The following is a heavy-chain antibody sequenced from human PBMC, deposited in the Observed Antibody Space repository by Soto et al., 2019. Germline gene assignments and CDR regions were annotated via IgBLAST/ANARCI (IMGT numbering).Heavy chain of an antibody. D-gene: IGHD3-10*01. J-gene: IGHJ6*03. CDR2: ISAHNGNS. CDR1: GYTFSNYG. Sequence: QVQLVQSGAEMRKPGASVKVSCKASGYTFSNYGITWVRQAPGQGLEWMGWISAHNGNSKYAQRLQGRVTLTTDTSKSTASMALRSLRSDDTAVYYCARAWYFFGSGSPNHMDVWGKGTMVTVS. V-gene: IGHV1-18*01. CDR3: ARAWYFFGSGSPNHMDV.